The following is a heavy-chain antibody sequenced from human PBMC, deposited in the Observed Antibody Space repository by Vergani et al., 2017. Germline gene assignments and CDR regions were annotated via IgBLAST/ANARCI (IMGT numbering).Heavy chain of an antibody. J-gene: IGHJ5*02. CDR2: ISSSSSYI. D-gene: IGHD5-12*01. V-gene: IGHV3-21*01. CDR1: GFTFSSYA. CDR3: ARERGDSGYDCWFDP. Sequence: EVQLLESGGGLVQPGGSLRLSCAASGFTFSSYAMSWVRQAPGKGLEWVSSISSSSSYIYYADSVKGRFTISRDNAKNSLYLQMNSLRAEDTAVYYCARERGDSGYDCWFDPWGQGTLVTVSS.